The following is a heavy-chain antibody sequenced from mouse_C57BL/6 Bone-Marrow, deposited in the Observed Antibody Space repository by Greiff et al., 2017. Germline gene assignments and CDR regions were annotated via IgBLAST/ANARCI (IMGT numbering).Heavy chain of an antibody. J-gene: IGHJ4*01. Sequence: QVQLKESGAELVRPGSSVKLSCKASGYTFTSYWMDWVKQRPGQGLEWIGNIYPSDSETHYNQKFKDKATLTVDKSSSTAYMQLSSLTSEDSAVYYCARAAYYSNFLYAMDYWGQGTSVTVSS. CDR2: IYPSDSET. V-gene: IGHV1-61*01. CDR3: ARAAYYSNFLYAMDY. D-gene: IGHD2-5*01. CDR1: GYTFTSYW.